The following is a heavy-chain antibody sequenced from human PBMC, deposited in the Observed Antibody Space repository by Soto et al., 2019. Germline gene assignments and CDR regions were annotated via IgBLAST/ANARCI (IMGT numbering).Heavy chain of an antibody. CDR3: TRGLPSHFGYDS. J-gene: IGHJ4*02. D-gene: IGHD3-10*01. V-gene: IGHV4-59*01. CDR1: GDSISSYY. Sequence: QVQLQESGPGLVKPSETLSLTCSVSGDSISSYYWTWIRQSPGKGLEWVGYVFYSGATNYNPSLKRRVTISLDASKKPVSLRLTSATAADTAVYYCTRGLPSHFGYDSWGQGTLVTVSS. CDR2: VFYSGAT.